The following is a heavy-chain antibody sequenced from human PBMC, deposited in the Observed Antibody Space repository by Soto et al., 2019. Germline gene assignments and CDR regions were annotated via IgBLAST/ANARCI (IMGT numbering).Heavy chain of an antibody. J-gene: IGHJ4*02. CDR1: GYTFTSYD. Sequence: ASVKVSCKASGYTFTSYDINWVRQATGQGFEWMGWMNPNSGNTGYAQKFQGRVTISRDNTQNLLYLDMNRLRAEDTAVYYSARDQKYLRSGYSDYWGRGSLVTVSS. V-gene: IGHV1-8*01. CDR3: ARDQKYLRSGYSDY. CDR2: MNPNSGNT. D-gene: IGHD5-12*01.